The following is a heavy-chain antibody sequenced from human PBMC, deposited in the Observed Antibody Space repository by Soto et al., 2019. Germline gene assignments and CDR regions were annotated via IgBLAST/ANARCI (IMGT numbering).Heavy chain of an antibody. CDR1: GGSISSYY. Sequence: QVQLQESGPGLVKPSETLSLTCTVSGGSISSYYWSWIRQPPGKGLEWIGYIYYSGSTNYNPSLKSRVTISVDTSKNQFSLKLSSVTAADTAVYYCARVSSWSSSWTGAFDIWGQGTMVTVSS. V-gene: IGHV4-59*01. CDR2: IYYSGST. CDR3: ARVSSWSSSWTGAFDI. J-gene: IGHJ3*02. D-gene: IGHD6-13*01.